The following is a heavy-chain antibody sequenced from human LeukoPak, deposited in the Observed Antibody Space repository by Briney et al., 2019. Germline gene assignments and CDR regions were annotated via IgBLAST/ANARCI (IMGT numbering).Heavy chain of an antibody. CDR3: ARDRYDFWSGGEYYFDY. J-gene: IGHJ4*02. V-gene: IGHV4-4*07. D-gene: IGHD3-3*01. CDR2: IYTSGST. Sequence: SETLSLTCTVSGGSISSYYWSWIRPPAGKGLEWIGRIYTSGSTNYNPSLKSRVTMSVDTSKNQFSLKLSAVTAADTAVYYCARDRYDFWSGGEYYFDYWGQGTLVTVSS. CDR1: GGSISSYY.